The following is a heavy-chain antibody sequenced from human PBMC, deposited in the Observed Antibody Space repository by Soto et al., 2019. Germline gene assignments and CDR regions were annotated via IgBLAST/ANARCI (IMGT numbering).Heavy chain of an antibody. V-gene: IGHV3-11*01. Sequence: PGGSLRLSCAASGFTFSDYYMSWIRQAPGKGLEWVSYISSSGSTIYYADSVKGRFTISRDNAKNSLNLQMNSLRAEDTAVYYCARVTDYGGKVDWYFDLWGRGTLVTVAS. J-gene: IGHJ2*01. CDR1: GFTFSDYY. CDR3: ARVTDYGGKVDWYFDL. D-gene: IGHD4-17*01. CDR2: ISSSGSTI.